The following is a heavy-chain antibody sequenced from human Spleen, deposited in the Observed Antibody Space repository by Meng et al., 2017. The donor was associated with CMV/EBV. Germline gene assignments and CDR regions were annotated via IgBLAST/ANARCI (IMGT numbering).Heavy chain of an antibody. V-gene: IGHV3-23*01. D-gene: IGHD1-14*01. CDR3: ARDLPTTDGFNI. CDR2: ISGSGGST. Sequence: GESLKISCAASGFTFSSYAMSWVRQAPGKGLEWVSAISGSGGSTYYADSVKGRFTISRDNSKNTLYLQMNSLRAEDTAVYYCARDLPTTDGFNIWGQGTMVTVSS. CDR1: GFTFSSYA. J-gene: IGHJ3*02.